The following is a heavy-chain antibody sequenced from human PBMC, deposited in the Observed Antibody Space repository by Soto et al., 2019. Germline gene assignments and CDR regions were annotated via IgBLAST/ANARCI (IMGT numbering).Heavy chain of an antibody. J-gene: IGHJ4*02. CDR1: GFTFSSYG. Sequence: GGSLRLSCAASGFTFSSYGMHWVRQAPGKGLEWVAVIWYDGSNKYYADSVKGRFTISRDNSKNTLYLQMNSLRAEDTAVYYCARDPLIAAADPAYFDYWGQGTLVTVSS. D-gene: IGHD6-13*01. CDR2: IWYDGSNK. V-gene: IGHV3-33*01. CDR3: ARDPLIAAADPAYFDY.